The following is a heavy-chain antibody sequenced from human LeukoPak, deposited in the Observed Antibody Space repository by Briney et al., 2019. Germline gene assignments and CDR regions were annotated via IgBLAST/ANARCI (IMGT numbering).Heavy chain of an antibody. Sequence: ASVKVSCKASGYTFTSYYMHWVRQAPGQGLEWMGIINPSGGSTSYAQKFQGRVTMTRDMSTSTVYMELSSLRSEDTAVYYCARDGAPIDSSGYYSAFDIWGQGTMVTVSS. CDR3: ARDGAPIDSSGYYSAFDI. CDR2: INPSGGST. D-gene: IGHD3-22*01. V-gene: IGHV1-46*01. CDR1: GYTFTSYY. J-gene: IGHJ3*02.